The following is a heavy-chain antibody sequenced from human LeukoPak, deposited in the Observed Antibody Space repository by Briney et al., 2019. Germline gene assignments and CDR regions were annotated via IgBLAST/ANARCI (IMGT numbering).Heavy chain of an antibody. Sequence: GGSLRLSCAASGFTFSSNYMRWVRQAPGKGLEWVSVIYSGGSTYYAASVKGRFTISRDNSKNTLYLQMNSLRAEDTAVYYCAREGVVTNYFDYWGQGTLVTVSS. J-gene: IGHJ4*02. V-gene: IGHV3-53*01. CDR1: GFTFSSNY. D-gene: IGHD2-21*02. CDR2: IYSGGST. CDR3: AREGVVTNYFDY.